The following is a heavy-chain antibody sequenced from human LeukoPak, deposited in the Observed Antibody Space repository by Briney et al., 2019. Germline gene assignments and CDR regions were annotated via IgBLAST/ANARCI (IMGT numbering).Heavy chain of an antibody. Sequence: PGGSLRLSCAASGFTFSSYAMHWVRQAPGKGLEWVAVISYDGSNKYYADSVKGRFTISRDNSKNTLYLQMNSLRAEDTAVYYCPRDRGVRYYDFWSGYQPLDYWGQGTLVTVSS. CDR1: GFTFSSYA. CDR2: ISYDGSNK. V-gene: IGHV3-30-3*01. CDR3: PRDRGVRYYDFWSGYQPLDY. J-gene: IGHJ4*02. D-gene: IGHD3-3*01.